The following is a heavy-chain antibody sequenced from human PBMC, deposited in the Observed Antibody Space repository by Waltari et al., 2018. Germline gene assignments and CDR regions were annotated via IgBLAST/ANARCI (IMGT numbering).Heavy chain of an antibody. Sequence: QVQLQQWGAGLLKTSETLSIPCAVYGGSFSGNYWSWIRQPQGKGLEWIGEINHSGITNYNPSLKSRVTISVDTSKNQFSLKLSSVTAADTAVYYCARLARGYSYGWVRSNWFDPWGQGTLVTVSS. CDR3: ARLARGYSYGWVRSNWFDP. J-gene: IGHJ5*02. CDR1: GGSFSGNY. D-gene: IGHD5-18*01. CDR2: INHSGIT. V-gene: IGHV4-34*01.